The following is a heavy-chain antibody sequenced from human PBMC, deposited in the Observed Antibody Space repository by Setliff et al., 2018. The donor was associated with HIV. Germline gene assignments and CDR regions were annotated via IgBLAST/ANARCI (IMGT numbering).Heavy chain of an antibody. D-gene: IGHD3-16*01. CDR3: ARDWNYVVDV. V-gene: IGHV1-18*01. J-gene: IGHJ6*04. CDR1: GYTFTSYG. CDR2: INTNSGHT. Sequence: ASVKVSCKASGYTFTSYGITWVRQAPGQGLEWMGWINTNSGHTDYAQKLQDRVTITADTSSTTAYMELSSLRSDDTAVYYCARDWNYVVDVWGKGTTVTLSS.